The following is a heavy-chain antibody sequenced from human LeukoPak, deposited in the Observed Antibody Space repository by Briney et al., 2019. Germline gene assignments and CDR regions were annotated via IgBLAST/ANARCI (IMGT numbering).Heavy chain of an antibody. Sequence: SGGSLRLSCAASGFTFSSYAMSWVRQAPGKGLEWVSAISGSGGSTYYVDSVKGRFTISRDNSKNTLYLQMNSLRAEDTAVYCCAKDVGGATPYDYWGQGTLVTVSS. CDR1: GFTFSSYA. CDR2: ISGSGGST. CDR3: AKDVGGATPYDY. D-gene: IGHD1-26*01. V-gene: IGHV3-23*01. J-gene: IGHJ4*02.